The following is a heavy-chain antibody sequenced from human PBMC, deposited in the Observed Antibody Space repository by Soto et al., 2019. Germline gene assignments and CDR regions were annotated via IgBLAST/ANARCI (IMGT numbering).Heavy chain of an antibody. D-gene: IGHD6-19*01. CDR3: AKADGEQWLIPHLDN. V-gene: IGHV3-23*01. CDR1: GFNFKKFA. CDR2: ISCCGGST. Sequence: WGSLRLSCEASGFNFKKFAIGLFRQSALEGLEWVSGISCCGGSTFYADSVKGRFSLARDDSKNTLSLQLNSLRVEDTAHYYCAKADGEQWLIPHLDNWGQGTQVTVSS. J-gene: IGHJ1*01.